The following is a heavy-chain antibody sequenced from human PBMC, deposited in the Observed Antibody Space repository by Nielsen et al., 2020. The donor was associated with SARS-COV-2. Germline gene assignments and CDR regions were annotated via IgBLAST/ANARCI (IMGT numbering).Heavy chain of an antibody. V-gene: IGHV3-11*06. CDR1: GFTFSDYY. CDR2: ISSSSSYT. Sequence: GESLKISCAASGFTFSDYYMSWIRQAPGKGLEWVSYISSSSSYTNYADSVKGQFTISRDNAKNSLYLQMNSLRAEDTAVYYCARDRLHRYNYGGAFDIWGQGTMVTVSS. J-gene: IGHJ3*02. CDR3: ARDRLHRYNYGGAFDI. D-gene: IGHD5-24*01.